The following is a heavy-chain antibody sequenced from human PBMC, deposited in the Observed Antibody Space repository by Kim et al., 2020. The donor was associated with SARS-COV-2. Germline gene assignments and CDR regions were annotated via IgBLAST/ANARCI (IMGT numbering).Heavy chain of an antibody. J-gene: IGHJ3*01. CDR2: ITSDRQRI. V-gene: IGHV3-48*01. Sequence: GGSLRLSCAASGFSFSVYSLNWVRKAPGKGLEWVSYITSDRQRIYYADSVKGRFTISSDNDGNLLYLQMNSLRVEDTAIYYCARSVEGSFDFWGQGTKVTVSS. CDR1: GFSFSVYS. CDR3: ARSVEGSFDF.